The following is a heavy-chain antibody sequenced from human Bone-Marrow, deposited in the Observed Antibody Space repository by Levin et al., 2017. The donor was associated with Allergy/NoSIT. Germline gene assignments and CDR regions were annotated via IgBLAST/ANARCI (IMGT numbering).Heavy chain of an antibody. CDR3: GRDQIRTRPYDEGFDY. J-gene: IGHJ4*02. CDR1: GFTFSDFY. Sequence: RPGGSLRLSCAASGFTFSDFYMSWTRQAPGRGLEWISYISAGGGSTYYADSVRGRFTISRDNTKNSLYLQMNSLTSDDTAMYYCGRDQIRTRPYDEGFDYWGQGTPVTVSS. V-gene: IGHV3-11*01. CDR2: ISAGGGST. D-gene: IGHD2-2*01.